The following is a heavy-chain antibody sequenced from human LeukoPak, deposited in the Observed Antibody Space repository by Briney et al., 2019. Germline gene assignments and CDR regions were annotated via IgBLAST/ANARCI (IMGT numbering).Heavy chain of an antibody. CDR2: ISAYNGNT. V-gene: IGHV1-18*01. D-gene: IGHD3-10*01. Sequence: GASVKVSCKASGYTFTSYGISWVRQAPGQGLEWMGWISAYNGNTNNAQKLQGRVTMTTDTSTSTAYMELRSLRSDDTAVYYCTKNQYSGTIITPLDPFDVWGQGTMVTVSS. J-gene: IGHJ3*01. CDR1: GYTFTSYG. CDR3: TKNQYSGTIITPLDPFDV.